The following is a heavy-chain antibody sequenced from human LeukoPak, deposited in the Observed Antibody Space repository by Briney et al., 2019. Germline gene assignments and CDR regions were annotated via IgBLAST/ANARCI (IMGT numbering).Heavy chain of an antibody. D-gene: IGHD6-19*01. Sequence: PSETLSLTCTVSGGSISSYYWSWIRQPPGKGLEWIGYIYYSGSTNYNPSLKSRVTISVDTSKNQFSLKLSSVTAADTAVYYCARGLAVAGPSGGDYYYYGMDVWGKGTTVTVSS. CDR3: ARGLAVAGPSGGDYYYYGMDV. CDR1: GGSISSYY. CDR2: IYYSGST. J-gene: IGHJ6*04. V-gene: IGHV4-59*01.